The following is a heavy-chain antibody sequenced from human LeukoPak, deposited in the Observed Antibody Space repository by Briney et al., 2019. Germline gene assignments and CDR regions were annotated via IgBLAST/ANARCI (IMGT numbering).Heavy chain of an antibody. J-gene: IGHJ4*02. Sequence: GESLKISCHGSGYRFTSYWIGWVRHMPGKGLECMGMIYPGDSDTRYSPSFQGHVTISADKSISTAYLQWNSLKASDTAMYYCARHISDCGGDCPFDYWGQGTLVTVSS. CDR3: ARHISDCGGDCPFDY. CDR2: IYPGDSDT. D-gene: IGHD2-21*02. V-gene: IGHV5-51*01. CDR1: GYRFTSYW.